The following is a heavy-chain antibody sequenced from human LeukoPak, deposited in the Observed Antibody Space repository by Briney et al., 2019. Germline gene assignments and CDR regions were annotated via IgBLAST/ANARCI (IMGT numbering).Heavy chain of an antibody. CDR3: ARSYDYVWGSYRYTGWYFDL. J-gene: IGHJ2*01. V-gene: IGHV3-23*01. CDR1: GFTFSSSA. Sequence: QPGGSLRLSCAASGFTFSSSAMSWVRQAPGKGLEWVSAITGGGGSTYYADSVKGRFTISRDNSKNTLYLQMNSLRAEDTAVYYCARSYDYVWGSYRYTGWYFDLWGRGTLVTVSS. CDR2: ITGGGGST. D-gene: IGHD3-16*02.